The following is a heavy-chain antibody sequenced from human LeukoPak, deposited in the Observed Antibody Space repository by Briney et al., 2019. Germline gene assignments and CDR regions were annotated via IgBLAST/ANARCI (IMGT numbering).Heavy chain of an antibody. CDR3: ARTPWRIAAAGTYYYYYYMDV. V-gene: IGHV1-2*02. J-gene: IGHJ6*03. CDR2: INPNSGGT. Sequence: ASVKVSCKASGYTFTGYYMHWVRQAPGQGLEWVGWINPNSGGTNYAQKFQGRVTMTGNTSISTAYMELSRLRSDDTAVYYCARTPWRIAAAGTYYYYYYMDVWGKGTTVTVSS. D-gene: IGHD6-13*01. CDR1: GYTFTGYY.